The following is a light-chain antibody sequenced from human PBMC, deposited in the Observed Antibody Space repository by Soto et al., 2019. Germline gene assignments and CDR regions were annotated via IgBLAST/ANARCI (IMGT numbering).Light chain of an antibody. Sequence: EIVMTQSPATLSVPPGERATLSCRASQSVSSNLAWYQQKPGQAPRLLIYGASTRATGIPARFSGSGSGTEFTLTISSLQSEDFAVYCCQQYNNWPPAFGQGTKLEIK. CDR1: QSVSSN. V-gene: IGKV3-15*01. CDR3: QQYNNWPPA. CDR2: GAS. J-gene: IGKJ2*01.